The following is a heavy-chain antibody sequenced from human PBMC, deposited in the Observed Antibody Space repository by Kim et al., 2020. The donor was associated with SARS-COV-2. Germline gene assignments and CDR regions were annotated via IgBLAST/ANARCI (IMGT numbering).Heavy chain of an antibody. Sequence: SETLSLTCAVYGGSFSGYYWSWIRQPPGKGLEWIGEINHSGSTNYNPSLKSRVTISVDTSKNQFSLKLSSVTAADTAVYYCASSSDGGRYYFDYWGQGTL. CDR1: GGSFSGYY. CDR2: INHSGST. V-gene: IGHV4-34*01. D-gene: IGHD6-19*01. CDR3: ASSSDGGRYYFDY. J-gene: IGHJ4*02.